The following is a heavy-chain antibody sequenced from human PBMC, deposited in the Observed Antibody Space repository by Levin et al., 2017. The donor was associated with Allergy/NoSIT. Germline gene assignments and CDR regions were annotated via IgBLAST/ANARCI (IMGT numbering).Heavy chain of an antibody. CDR2: IYYTGTT. J-gene: IGHJ3*02. V-gene: IGHV4-59*01. D-gene: IGHD6-19*01. Sequence: PSETLSLTCTVSGGSINNYYWSWSRQPPGKGLEWIGYIYYTGTTNYNPSLKSRVTISVDTSKNQFSLNLSSVTAGDTAVYYCARDYSTGGGAAYDIWGQGTMVTVSS. CDR3: ARDYSTGGGAAYDI. CDR1: GGSINNYY.